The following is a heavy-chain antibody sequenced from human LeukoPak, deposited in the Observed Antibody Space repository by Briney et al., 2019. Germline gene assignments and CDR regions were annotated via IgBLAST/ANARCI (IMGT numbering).Heavy chain of an antibody. CDR1: GFTVSSNY. Sequence: GGSLRFSCAASGFTVSSNYMSWVRQAPGNGLEWVSAISGSGGSTYYADSVKGRFTISRDNSKNTLYLQMNSLRAEDTAVYYCAKDLLTFGGVFDYWGQGTLVTVSS. CDR3: AKDLLTFGGVFDY. J-gene: IGHJ4*02. CDR2: ISGSGGST. D-gene: IGHD3-16*01. V-gene: IGHV3-23*01.